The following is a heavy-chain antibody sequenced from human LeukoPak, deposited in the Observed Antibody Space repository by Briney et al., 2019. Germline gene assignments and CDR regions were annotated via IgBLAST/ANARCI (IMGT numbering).Heavy chain of an antibody. V-gene: IGHV4-31*03. CDR3: AREPYRYCSGGSCYPYNWFDP. J-gene: IGHJ5*02. Sequence: SQTLSLTCTVSGGSISSGGYYWSWIRQHPGKGLEWIGYIYYSGSTYYSPSLKSRVTISVDTSKNQFSLKLSSVTAADTAVYYCAREPYRYCSGGSCYPYNWFDPWGQGTLVTVSS. CDR1: GGSISSGGYY. D-gene: IGHD2-15*01. CDR2: IYYSGST.